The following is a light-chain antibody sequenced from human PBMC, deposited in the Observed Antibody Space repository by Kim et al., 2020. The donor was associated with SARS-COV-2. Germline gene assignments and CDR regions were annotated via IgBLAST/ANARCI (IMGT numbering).Light chain of an antibody. Sequence: GKKIPILCSGDRSNIGTYAVHWYQHRPGTAPQLLIYGNDQRPSGVPDRFSGSKSGTSASLDISGLQSADEAQYSCAAWDDRLSGPVFGGGTQLTVL. V-gene: IGLV1-44*01. CDR2: GND. CDR1: RSNIGTYA. J-gene: IGLJ7*01. CDR3: AAWDDRLSGPV.